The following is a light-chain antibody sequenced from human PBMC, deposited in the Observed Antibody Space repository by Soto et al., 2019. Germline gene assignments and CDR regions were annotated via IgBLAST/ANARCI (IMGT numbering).Light chain of an antibody. J-gene: IGLJ1*01. CDR1: SSDVGGHNY. CDR2: EVN. CDR3: SAYTVSRTYV. Sequence: QSALTQPASVSGSPGQSITISCTGTSSDVGGHNYVSWYQQHPGKAPKNMIYEVNNGPSGVSDRFSGSKSGNTASLTISGLQAEDEAYYYCSAYTVSRTYVFGTGTKLTVL. V-gene: IGLV2-14*01.